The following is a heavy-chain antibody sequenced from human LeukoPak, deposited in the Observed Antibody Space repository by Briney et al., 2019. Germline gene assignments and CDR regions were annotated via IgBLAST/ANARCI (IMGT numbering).Heavy chain of an antibody. CDR2: INHSGST. V-gene: IGHV4-34*01. CDR3: AREESLAGAFDI. D-gene: IGHD6-19*01. CDR1: GGSFSGYY. J-gene: IGHJ3*02. Sequence: SETLSLTCGVYGGSFSGYYWSWIRQPPGKGLEWIGEINHSGSTNYNPSLKSRVTISVDTSKNQFSLKLSSVTAADTAVYYCAREESLAGAFDIWGQGTMVTVSS.